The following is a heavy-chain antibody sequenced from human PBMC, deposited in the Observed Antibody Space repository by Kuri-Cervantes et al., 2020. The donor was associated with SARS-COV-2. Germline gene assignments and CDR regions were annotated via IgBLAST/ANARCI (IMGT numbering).Heavy chain of an antibody. J-gene: IGHJ6*02. CDR3: ARDIYSPNCSSTSCPYYYYYYGMDV. V-gene: IGHV1-18*01. Sequence: ASVKVSCKASGYTFNNYGISWVRQAPGQGLEWMGWISAHNGNTNYAQKVQGRVTMTTDTSTNTAYMELRSLRSDDTAVYHCARDIYSPNCSSTSCPYYYYYYGMDVWGQGTTVTVSS. CDR1: GYTFNNYG. D-gene: IGHD2-2*01. CDR2: ISAHNGNT.